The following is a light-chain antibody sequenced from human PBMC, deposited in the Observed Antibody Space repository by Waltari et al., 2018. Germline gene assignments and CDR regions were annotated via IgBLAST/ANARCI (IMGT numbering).Light chain of an antibody. CDR3: QKYGSLPAT. J-gene: IGKJ1*01. CDR2: DAS. Sequence: EIVLTQSPGTLSLSPGERATLSCRASQSVRRYLAWYQQKPGQAPRLHIYDASTRATGIPDRFSGGGSGTDFSLTISRLEPEDFAVYYCQKYGSLPATFGQGTKVEI. V-gene: IGKV3-20*01. CDR1: QSVRRY.